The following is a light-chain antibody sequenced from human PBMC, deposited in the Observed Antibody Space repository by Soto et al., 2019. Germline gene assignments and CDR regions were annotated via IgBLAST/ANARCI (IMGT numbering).Light chain of an antibody. CDR3: QQYGGSPRT. Sequence: EVVMRQSPATLSVSPGEGATLCWRASQGIGDTLAWYQQKPGQAPRLLIYGASSRATGIPDRFSGSGSGTDFALTISGLEPEDFAVYYCQQYGGSPRTFGQGTKVDIK. CDR2: GAS. CDR1: QGIGDT. J-gene: IGKJ1*01. V-gene: IGKV3-20*01.